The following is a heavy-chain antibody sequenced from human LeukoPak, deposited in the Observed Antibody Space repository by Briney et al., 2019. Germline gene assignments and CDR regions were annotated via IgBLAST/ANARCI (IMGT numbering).Heavy chain of an antibody. V-gene: IGHV4-34*01. J-gene: IGHJ4*02. CDR3: ARGLRSSSWTSPSGYFDY. CDR1: GGSFSGYY. D-gene: IGHD6-13*01. CDR2: INHSGST. Sequence: SETLSLTCAVYGGSFSGYYWSWIRQPPGKGLEWIGEINHSGSTNYNPSLKSRVTISVDTSKNQFSLKLSSVTAADTAVYYCARGLRSSSWTSPSGYFDYWGQGTLVTVSS.